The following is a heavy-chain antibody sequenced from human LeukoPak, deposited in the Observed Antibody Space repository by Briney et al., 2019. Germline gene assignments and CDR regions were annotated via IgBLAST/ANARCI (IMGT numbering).Heavy chain of an antibody. D-gene: IGHD4-17*01. CDR2: INIDGTNP. J-gene: IGHJ4*02. Sequence: GGSLRLSCAVSGFTLNKYWMQWVRQAPGKGLVWVSRINIDGTNPTYADSVKGRFTISRDNAKNSLYLQMNSLRAEDTAVYYCARESVTTRDFDYWGQGTLVTVSS. CDR3: ARESVTTRDFDY. CDR1: GFTLNKYW. V-gene: IGHV3-74*03.